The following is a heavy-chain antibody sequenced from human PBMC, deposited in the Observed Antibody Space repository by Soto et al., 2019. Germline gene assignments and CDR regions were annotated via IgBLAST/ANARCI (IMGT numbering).Heavy chain of an antibody. D-gene: IGHD2-15*01. V-gene: IGHV4-31*03. J-gene: IGHJ4*02. CDR3: ASGCSGGSCTTRWPYFDY. CDR1: GGSISSGGYY. Sequence: QVQLQESGPGLVKPSQTLSLTCTVSGGSISSGGYYWSWIRQHPGKGLEWIGYIDYSGSTYYNPSPKCRETLSADTSKNQISLQLRSVTAAETAVYSCASGCSGGSCTTRWPYFDYWGQGTLVTVSS. CDR2: IDYSGST.